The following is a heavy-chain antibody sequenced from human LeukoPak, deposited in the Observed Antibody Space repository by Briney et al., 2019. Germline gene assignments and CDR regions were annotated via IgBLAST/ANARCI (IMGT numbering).Heavy chain of an antibody. D-gene: IGHD2-21*02. CDR1: GHSFNSYW. CDR3: ARHGKTYCGGDCYPLDY. V-gene: IGHV5-51*01. Sequence: GESLKISCKGSGHSFNSYWIGWVRQMPGKGLEWMGVINPGDSDTRYSPSFQGQVTISADKSISTAYLQWSSLEASDTAMYYCARHGKTYCGGDCYPLDYRGQGTLVTVSS. J-gene: IGHJ4*02. CDR2: INPGDSDT.